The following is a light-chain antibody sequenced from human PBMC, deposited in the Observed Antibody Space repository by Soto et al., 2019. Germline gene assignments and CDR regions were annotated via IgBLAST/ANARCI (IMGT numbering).Light chain of an antibody. CDR1: SSDVGGYNY. J-gene: IGLJ1*01. Sequence: QSVLTRPASVSESQVQSITISCTGTSSDVGGYNYVSWYQQHPGKAPKLMIYDVSNRPSGVSNRFSGSKSGNTASLTISGLQAEDEADYYCSSYTSSSPYVFGTGTKVTVL. V-gene: IGLV2-14*01. CDR2: DVS. CDR3: SSYTSSSPYV.